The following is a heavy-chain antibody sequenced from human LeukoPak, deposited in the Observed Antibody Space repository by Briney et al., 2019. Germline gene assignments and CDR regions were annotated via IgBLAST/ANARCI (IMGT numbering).Heavy chain of an antibody. Sequence: PSETLSLTCAVYGGSFSGYYWSWIRQPPGKGLEWIGEINHSGSTNYNPSLKSRVTISVDTSKNQFSLKLSSVTAADTAVYYCASNDYYGSGSYLNWFDPWGQGTLVTVPS. CDR1: GGSFSGYY. CDR3: ASNDYYGSGSYLNWFDP. V-gene: IGHV4-34*01. CDR2: INHSGST. J-gene: IGHJ5*02. D-gene: IGHD3-10*01.